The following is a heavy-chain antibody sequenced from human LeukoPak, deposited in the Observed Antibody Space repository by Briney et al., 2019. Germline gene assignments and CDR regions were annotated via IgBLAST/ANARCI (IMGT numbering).Heavy chain of an antibody. D-gene: IGHD3-9*01. CDR1: GVTFSSYE. V-gene: IGHV3-48*03. Sequence: GGSLRLSCAASGVTFSSYEMNWVRQAPGQGLEWVSYISSSGSTIYYADSVKGRFTISRDNAKNSLYLQMNSLRAEDTAVYYCARGGDDILTGYPLGDYWGQGTLVTVSS. J-gene: IGHJ4*02. CDR2: ISSSGSTI. CDR3: ARGGDDILTGYPLGDY.